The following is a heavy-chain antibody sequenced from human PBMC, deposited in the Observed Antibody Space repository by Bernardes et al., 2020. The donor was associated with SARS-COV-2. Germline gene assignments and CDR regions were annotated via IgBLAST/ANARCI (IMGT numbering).Heavy chain of an antibody. D-gene: IGHD5-18*01. CDR2: ISGSGGTT. CDR3: AKGVYSSEYF. V-gene: IGHV3-23*01. Sequence: GGSLRLSCAASGFTFSSYAMNWVRQAPGKGLEWVSVISGSGGTTYYADSVKGRFTISRDNSKDTLYLQMNSLRADDTGVYYCAKGVYSSEYFWGQGTLVTVSS. CDR1: GFTFSSYA. J-gene: IGHJ4*02.